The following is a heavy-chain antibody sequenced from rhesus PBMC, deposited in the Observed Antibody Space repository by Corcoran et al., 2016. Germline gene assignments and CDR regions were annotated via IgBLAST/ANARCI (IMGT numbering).Heavy chain of an antibody. CDR2: ITDRGST. V-gene: IGHV4-122*02. Sequence: QVQLQESGPGLVKPSEPLSLTCAVSGGSISSGYYYWCWIRQPPGKGLEWIGYITDRGSTSYNSALKSRVTISRDTSKNQFSLKLSSVTAADTAVYDCARDFESRFDYWGQGVLVTVSS. J-gene: IGHJ4*01. CDR3: ARDFESRFDY. CDR1: GGSISSGYYY.